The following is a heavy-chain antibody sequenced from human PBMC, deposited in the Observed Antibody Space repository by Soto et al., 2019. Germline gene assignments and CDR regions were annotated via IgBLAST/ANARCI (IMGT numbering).Heavy chain of an antibody. D-gene: IGHD1-1*01. CDR1: GGTFSNYA. Sequence: SVKVSCKASGGTFSNYAIAWVRQAPGQGLEWMGGLILPFGTPNYAQKFQGRVTITADESTSTAYMELSSLRSEDTAVYYCAESYLGDWNDYHWFDPWGQGTLVTVSS. J-gene: IGHJ5*02. CDR2: LILPFGTP. V-gene: IGHV1-69*13. CDR3: AESYLGDWNDYHWFDP.